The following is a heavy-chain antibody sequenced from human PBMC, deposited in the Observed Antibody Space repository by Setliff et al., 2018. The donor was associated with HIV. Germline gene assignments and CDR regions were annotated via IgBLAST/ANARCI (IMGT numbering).Heavy chain of an antibody. CDR2: IHPSGGST. CDR1: GYTFTSYY. J-gene: IGHJ5*02. CDR3: ARVRYCSGGSCYGGEYWFDP. Sequence: AASVKVSCKASGYTFTSYYIHWVRQAPGQGLEWMGVIHPSGGSTSYAQSFQDRVTMTRDTSTSTVCMELSSLRSEDTAVYYCARVRYCSGGSCYGGEYWFDPWGQGTLVTVSS. V-gene: IGHV1-46*01. D-gene: IGHD2-15*01.